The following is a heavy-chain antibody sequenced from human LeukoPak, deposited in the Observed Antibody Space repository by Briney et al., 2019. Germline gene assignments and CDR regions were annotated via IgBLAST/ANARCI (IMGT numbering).Heavy chain of an antibody. CDR2: ISSSGSTI. Sequence: LSLTCAVYGGSFSGYYWSWIRQPPGKGLEWVSYISSSGSTIYYADSVKGRFTISRDNAKNSLYLQMDSLRAEDTAVYYCARDSFALGFDPWGQGTLVTVSS. V-gene: IGHV3-11*01. J-gene: IGHJ5*02. CDR1: GGSFSGYY. CDR3: ARDSFALGFDP.